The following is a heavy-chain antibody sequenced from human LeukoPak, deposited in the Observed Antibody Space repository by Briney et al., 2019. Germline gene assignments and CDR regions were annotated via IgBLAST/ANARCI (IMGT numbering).Heavy chain of an antibody. CDR1: GGSISSYY. CDR2: IYYSGST. Sequence: SETLSLTCTVSGGSISSYYWSWIRQPPGKGLEWIGYIYYSGSTNYNPSLKSRVTISVDTSKNQFSLKLSSVTAADTAVYYCARAPILSYLPGAFDIWGQGTMVTVSS. V-gene: IGHV4-59*01. J-gene: IGHJ3*02. D-gene: IGHD3-3*01. CDR3: ARAPILSYLPGAFDI.